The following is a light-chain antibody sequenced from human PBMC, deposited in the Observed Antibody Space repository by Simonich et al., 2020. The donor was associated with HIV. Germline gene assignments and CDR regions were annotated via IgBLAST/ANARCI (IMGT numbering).Light chain of an antibody. CDR2: DGS. Sequence: ENVLTQSPVTLSLSPGERATLSFRASQSVSGNYLSWFQQKPGLAPRLLIYDGSSRATGIPDRFSGSGSGTDFTLTISRLEPEDFAVYYCQQYGTSPVWTFGQGTKVEIK. CDR3: QQYGTSPVWT. J-gene: IGKJ1*01. CDR1: QSVSGNY. V-gene: IGKV3D-20*01.